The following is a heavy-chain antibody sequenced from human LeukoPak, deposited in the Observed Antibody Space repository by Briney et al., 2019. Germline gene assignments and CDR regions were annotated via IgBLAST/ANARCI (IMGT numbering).Heavy chain of an antibody. CDR2: ISSSGSTI. Sequence: GGSLRLSCAASGFTFSSYEMNWVRQAPGKGLEWVSYISSSGSTIYYADSVKGRFTISRDNAKNSLYLQMNSLRAEDTAVYYCAKGEKYIVLMVIAHAFDIWGQGTMVTVSS. CDR1: GFTFSSYE. CDR3: AKGEKYIVLMVIAHAFDI. J-gene: IGHJ3*02. V-gene: IGHV3-48*03. D-gene: IGHD2-8*01.